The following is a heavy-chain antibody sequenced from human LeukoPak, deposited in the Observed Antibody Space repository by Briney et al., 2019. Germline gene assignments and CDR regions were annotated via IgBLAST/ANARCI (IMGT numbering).Heavy chain of an antibody. V-gene: IGHV3-23*01. CDR3: ASEYQLLPYYYYGMDV. CDR2: ISGSGGST. J-gene: IGHJ6*02. Sequence: GGSLRLSCAASGFTFSSYAMSWVRQAPGKGLEWVSAISGSGGSTYYADSVKGRFTISRDNSKNTLYLQMNSLRVEDTAVYYCASEYQLLPYYYYGMDVWGQGTTVTVSS. D-gene: IGHD2-2*01. CDR1: GFTFSSYA.